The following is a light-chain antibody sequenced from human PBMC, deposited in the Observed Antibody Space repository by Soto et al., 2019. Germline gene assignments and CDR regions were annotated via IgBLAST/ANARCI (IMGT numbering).Light chain of an antibody. V-gene: IGKV3-20*01. CDR1: QTITSDY. CDR3: QQYGSSITWT. CDR2: AAS. Sequence: EVVLTHSPGTVSLSPGERATLSCRASQTITSDYLAWYQQKPGQAPRLLIYAASNRATGIPDRFSGTGSGTDFTLTISRLEPEDFAVYYCQQYGSSITWTFGQGTKVEIK. J-gene: IGKJ1*01.